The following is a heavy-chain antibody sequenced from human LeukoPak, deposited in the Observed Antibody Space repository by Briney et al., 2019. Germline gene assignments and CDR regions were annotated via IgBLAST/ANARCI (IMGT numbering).Heavy chain of an antibody. CDR3: ARGRTTVVTQGSYDY. Sequence: SGGSLRLSCAASGFTFSDYYMSWIRQAPGKGLEWVSYISSSSYTNYADSVKGRFTISRDTAKNSLYLQMNSLRAEDTAVYYCARGRTTVVTQGSYDYWGQGTLVTVSS. CDR2: ISSSSYT. CDR1: GFTFSDYY. J-gene: IGHJ4*02. V-gene: IGHV3-11*06. D-gene: IGHD4-23*01.